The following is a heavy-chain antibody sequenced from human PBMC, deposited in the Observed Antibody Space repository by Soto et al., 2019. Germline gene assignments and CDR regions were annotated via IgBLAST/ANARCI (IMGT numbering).Heavy chain of an antibody. Sequence: GGSLRLSCAASAFTFIYYAMSWVRQAPGKGLEWVSTVSSSGHYTYYADSVKGRFTISRDNAKNTLYLQMKSLRAEDTAVYYCARDMTGGHDYWGQGTLVTVSS. CDR2: VSSSGHYT. D-gene: IGHD2-8*02. CDR3: ARDMTGGHDY. V-gene: IGHV3-23*01. J-gene: IGHJ4*02. CDR1: AFTFIYYA.